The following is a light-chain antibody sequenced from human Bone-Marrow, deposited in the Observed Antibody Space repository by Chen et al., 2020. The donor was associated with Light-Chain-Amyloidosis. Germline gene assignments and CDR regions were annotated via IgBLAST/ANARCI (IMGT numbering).Light chain of an antibody. CDR1: SGSIATNY. V-gene: IGLV6-57*01. Sequence: NFMLTQPHSVSESPGKTVIISCTRSSGSIATNYVQWYQQRPGSSPTPVIYADDQSPSGVPDRFSGSIDRSSNSASLTISGLKTEDEADYYCQSYQGSSQGVFGGGTKLTVL. J-gene: IGLJ3*02. CDR2: ADD. CDR3: QSYQGSSQGV.